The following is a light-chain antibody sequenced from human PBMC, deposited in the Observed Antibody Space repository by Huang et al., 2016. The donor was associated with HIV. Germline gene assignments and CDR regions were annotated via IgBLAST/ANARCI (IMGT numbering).Light chain of an antibody. CDR3: QQRSNWPPLT. J-gene: IGKJ4*01. CDR2: DAS. CDR1: QGIRNY. V-gene: IGKV3-11*01. Sequence: EIVLTQSPGTLSLSPGERATLSCRASQGIRNYLGWYQQKPGQAPRLLIYDASNRATGIPARFTGSGSGTDFTLTITSLEPEDFAVYCCQQRSNWPPLTFGGGTKVDMK.